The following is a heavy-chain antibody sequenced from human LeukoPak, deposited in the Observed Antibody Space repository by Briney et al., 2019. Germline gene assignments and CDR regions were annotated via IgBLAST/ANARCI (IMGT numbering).Heavy chain of an antibody. CDR2: IGPTGTDR. CDR1: GFTFSSCG. CDR3: ATETIGRHYDY. J-gene: IGHJ4*02. V-gene: IGHV3-21*01. D-gene: IGHD1-14*01. Sequence: GGSLRLSCAASGFTFSSCGFNWVRQAPGKGLEWVSSIGPTGTDRYYADSVRGRFTISRDNAKNSMYLQIDSLRDEDTAVYYCATETIGRHYDYWGQGTLLTVSS.